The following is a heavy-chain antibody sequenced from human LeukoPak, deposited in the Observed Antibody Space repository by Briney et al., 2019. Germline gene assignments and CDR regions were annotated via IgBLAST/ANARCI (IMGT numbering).Heavy chain of an antibody. D-gene: IGHD5-18*01. CDR2: IYHSGTTYSGST. CDR3: ARAGGYGLIDY. Sequence: SETLSLTCTVSGGSIGSYYWVWIRQPPGKGLEWIGSIYHSGTTYSGSTYYNPSLKSRVTISLDTSKNQFSLKVGSMTAADTAVYYCARAGGYGLIDYWGQGTMVTVSS. V-gene: IGHV4-39*07. J-gene: IGHJ4*02. CDR1: GGSIGSYY.